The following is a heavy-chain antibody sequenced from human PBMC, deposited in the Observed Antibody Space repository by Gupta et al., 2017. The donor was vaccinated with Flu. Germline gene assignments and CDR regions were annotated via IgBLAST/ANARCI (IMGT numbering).Heavy chain of an antibody. V-gene: IGHV3-23*01. D-gene: IGHD6-19*01. CDR3: AKGGPLVAGVGDI. J-gene: IGHJ3*02. CDR2: INGFGRST. Sequence: ELQLLQSWGGLVQPGGSLRLSCVASGFTFSSYAMNWVRQAPGKRLEWVSSINGFGRSTYDADSVKGRFTSSRDKSKNKLDLQMERRKVEDTAVYYCAKGGPLVAGVGDIWGQGTMVHVSS. CDR1: GFTFSSYA.